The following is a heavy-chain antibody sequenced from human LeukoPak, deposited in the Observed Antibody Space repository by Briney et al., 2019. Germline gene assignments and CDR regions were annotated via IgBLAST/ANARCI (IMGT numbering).Heavy chain of an antibody. Sequence: GGSLRLSCAASGFTFSDYYMSWVRQAPGKGLEWVAVISYDGSNKYYADSVKGRFTISRDNSKNTLYLQMNSLRAEGTAVYYCAKDLGGTTSNYGGWGQGTLVTVSS. V-gene: IGHV3-30*18. CDR3: AKDLGGTTSNYGG. D-gene: IGHD3-10*01. CDR1: GFTFSDYY. CDR2: ISYDGSNK. J-gene: IGHJ4*02.